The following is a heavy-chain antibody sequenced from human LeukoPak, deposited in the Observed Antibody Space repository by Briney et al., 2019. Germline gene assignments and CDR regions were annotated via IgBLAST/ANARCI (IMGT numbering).Heavy chain of an antibody. J-gene: IGHJ4*02. D-gene: IGHD3-10*01. CDR2: IYYSGIT. CDR1: GGSISSSRYY. CDR3: ARARYSESTPVDS. Sequence: SETLSLTCTVSGGSISSSRYYWGWIRQPPGKGLEWIGSIYYSGITYYNPSLKSRVTISVDTSKNQFSLKLSSVTATDTAIYYCARARYSESTPVDSWGQGTLVTVSS. V-gene: IGHV4-39*01.